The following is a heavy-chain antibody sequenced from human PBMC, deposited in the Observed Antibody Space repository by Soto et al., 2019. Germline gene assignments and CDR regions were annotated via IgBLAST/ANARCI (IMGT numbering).Heavy chain of an antibody. CDR2: ISYDGSDK. D-gene: IGHD6-13*01. V-gene: IGHV3-30*03. J-gene: IGHJ6*02. Sequence: QVQLVESGGGVVQPGKSLRLSCAASGFIFNNNAMHWVRQAPGKGFEWVAVISYDGSDKYYLDSVKGRFTISRDNSKNTLYLQITGLRTEDTAVYFCARMMSYTSSGRYSYYGLDVWGQGTTVIVSS. CDR1: GFIFNNNA. CDR3: ARMMSYTSSGRYSYYGLDV.